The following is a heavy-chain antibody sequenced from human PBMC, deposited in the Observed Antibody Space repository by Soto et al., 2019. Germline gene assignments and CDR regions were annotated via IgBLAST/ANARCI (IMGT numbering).Heavy chain of an antibody. CDR2: ISSSSSYI. D-gene: IGHD2-15*01. Sequence: GGSLRLSCAASGFTFSSYSMNWVRQAPGKGLEWVSSISSSSSYIYYADSVKGRFTISRDNAKNSLYLQMNSLRAEDTAVYYCAREGACSGGSSPYYYYYGMDVWGQGTTVTVSS. V-gene: IGHV3-21*01. CDR3: AREGACSGGSSPYYYYYGMDV. J-gene: IGHJ6*02. CDR1: GFTFSSYS.